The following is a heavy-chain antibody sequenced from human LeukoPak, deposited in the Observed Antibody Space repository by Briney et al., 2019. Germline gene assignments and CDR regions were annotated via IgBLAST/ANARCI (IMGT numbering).Heavy chain of an antibody. J-gene: IGHJ5*02. CDR1: GASITTYY. V-gene: IGHV4-59*01. CDR3: ARGRGGGGSSNNWLDP. CDR2: IYYSGST. Sequence: SETLSLTCTVSGASITTYYWSWIRQPPGKGLEWIGYIYYSGSTNYNPSLRSRLTISLDTSKNQFSLKLSSVTAADTAVYHCARGRGGGGSSNNWLDPWGQGSLVTVSS. D-gene: IGHD2-15*01.